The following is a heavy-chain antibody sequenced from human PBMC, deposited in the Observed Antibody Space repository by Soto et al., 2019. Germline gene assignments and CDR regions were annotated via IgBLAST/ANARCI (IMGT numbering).Heavy chain of an antibody. Sequence: EASVKVSCKASGYTFTSYAMHWVRQAPGQRLEWMGWINAGNGNTKYSQKFQGRVTITRDTSASTAYMELSSLRSEDTAVYYCARGKIVGATLIDYYYYYGMDVWGQGTTVTVSS. V-gene: IGHV1-3*01. CDR2: INAGNGNT. CDR3: ARGKIVGATLIDYYYYYGMDV. D-gene: IGHD1-26*01. CDR1: GYTFTSYA. J-gene: IGHJ6*02.